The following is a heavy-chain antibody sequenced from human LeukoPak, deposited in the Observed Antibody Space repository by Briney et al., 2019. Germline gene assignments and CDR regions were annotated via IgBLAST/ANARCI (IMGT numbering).Heavy chain of an antibody. V-gene: IGHV5-51*01. Sequence: GESLKISCQASGYRFTTYYIGWVRQMPGRGLEWMGIIYPDDSDIIYNPSFQGQVTISVDKSITTAYLQLSSLKASDTAMYYCARLFGGSSWPYYYYYMDVWGKGTTVTISS. D-gene: IGHD6-13*01. J-gene: IGHJ6*03. CDR2: IYPDDSDI. CDR3: ARLFGGSSWPYYYYYMDV. CDR1: GYRFTTYY.